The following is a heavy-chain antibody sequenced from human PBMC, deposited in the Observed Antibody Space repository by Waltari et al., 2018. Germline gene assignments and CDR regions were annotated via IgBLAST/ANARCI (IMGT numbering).Heavy chain of an antibody. CDR3: ARESGSRGWFDP. Sequence: QVQLVQSGAEVKKPGASVKVSCKASGYTFTGYYMHWVRQAPGQGLEWMGWINPNSGDTNYAQKFQGRVTMTRDTSISTAYMELSRLRSDDTAVYYCARESGSRGWFDPWGQGTLVTVSS. CDR1: GYTFTGYY. CDR2: INPNSGDT. J-gene: IGHJ5*02. D-gene: IGHD2-15*01. V-gene: IGHV1-2*02.